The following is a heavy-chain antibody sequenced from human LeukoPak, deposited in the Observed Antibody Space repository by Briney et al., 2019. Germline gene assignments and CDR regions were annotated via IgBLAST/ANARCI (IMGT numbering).Heavy chain of an antibody. CDR1: GFTFSYYG. V-gene: IGHV3-33*06. J-gene: IGHJ4*02. CDR3: AKVVQYTASTGTGLDY. Sequence: PGGSLRLSCAASGFTFSYYGMHWVRQAPGKGLDWVAVIWHDGSYIYCADSVKGRFTISRDNSKNTVYLQMNSLRVEDTAIYYCAKVVQYTASTGTGLDYWGQGTLVTVSS. D-gene: IGHD6-13*01. CDR2: IWHDGSYI.